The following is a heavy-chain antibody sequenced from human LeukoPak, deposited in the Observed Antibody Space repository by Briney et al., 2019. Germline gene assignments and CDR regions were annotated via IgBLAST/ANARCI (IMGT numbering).Heavy chain of an antibody. CDR3: ATRGAYGDYLAK. V-gene: IGHV4-4*07. Sequence: SETLSLTCTVSGGSISSYHWSWIRQPAGKGLEWIGRIYTSGSTNYNPSLKSRVTMSVDTSKNQFSLKLSSVTAADTAVYYCATRGAYGDYLAKWGQGTMVTVSS. J-gene: IGHJ3*01. D-gene: IGHD4-17*01. CDR2: IYTSGST. CDR1: GGSISSYH.